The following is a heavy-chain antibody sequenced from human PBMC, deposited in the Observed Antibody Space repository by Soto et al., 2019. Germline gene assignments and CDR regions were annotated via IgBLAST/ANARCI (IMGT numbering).Heavy chain of an antibody. CDR1: GYTFTGNY. CDR2: INPYSGDT. Sequence: QVQLVQSGAEVKKPGASVKVSCKASGYTFTGNYIHWVRQAPGQGLEWMGWINPYSGDTNYAQNFQGWVTMTRDTSISTAYMELGRLRSDDTAMYYCARDVSATITSPHDAFDIWGQGTMVTVSS. V-gene: IGHV1-2*04. D-gene: IGHD3-10*01. J-gene: IGHJ3*02. CDR3: ARDVSATITSPHDAFDI.